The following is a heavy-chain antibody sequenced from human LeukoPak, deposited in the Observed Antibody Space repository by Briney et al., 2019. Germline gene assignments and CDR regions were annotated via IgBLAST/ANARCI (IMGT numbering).Heavy chain of an antibody. V-gene: IGHV3-21*01. CDR3: ASLVVATSRFDY. CDR1: GFTFRDYT. D-gene: IGHD2-15*01. Sequence: GGSLTLSCATSGFTFRDYTMNWVRQAPGKGLEWLSSISSSNSYIYYADSVKGRFTISRDNAKNSLYLQMNSLRAEDTAVYYCASLVVATSRFDYWGQGALVTVSS. J-gene: IGHJ4*02. CDR2: ISSSNSYI.